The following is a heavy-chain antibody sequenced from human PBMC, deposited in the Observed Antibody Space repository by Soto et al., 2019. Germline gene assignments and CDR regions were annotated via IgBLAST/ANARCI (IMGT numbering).Heavy chain of an antibody. CDR1: VFTFSSHA. CDR2: IRVSGGST. CDR3: AKEGPRPPPAYITGYRDYYCYSIHV. J-gene: IGHJ6*02. V-gene: IGHV3-23*01. D-gene: IGHD6-19*01. Sequence: EVQLLESGVGLVQPGVSLRLSCAASVFTFSSHAMSWVRKASGQGLEWVSAIRVSGGSTYYADSVKGRFTISRDNSKNTLYLQLTSRSAEDTAVSYCAKEGPRPPPAYITGYRDYYCYSIHVSGQATTVIVSS.